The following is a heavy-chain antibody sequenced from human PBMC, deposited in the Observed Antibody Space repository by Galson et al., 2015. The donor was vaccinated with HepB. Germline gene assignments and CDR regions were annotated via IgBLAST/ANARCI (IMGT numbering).Heavy chain of an antibody. Sequence: QSGAEVKKPGESLRISCKGSGYSFTSYWISWVRQMPGKGLEWMGRIDPSDSYTNYSPSFQGHVTISANKSISTAYLQWSSLKASDTAMYYCARLFYGSGSYYTNPVDYWGQGTLVTVSS. V-gene: IGHV5-10-1*01. D-gene: IGHD3-10*01. CDR1: GYSFTSYW. J-gene: IGHJ4*02. CDR2: IDPSDSYT. CDR3: ARLFYGSGSYYTNPVDY.